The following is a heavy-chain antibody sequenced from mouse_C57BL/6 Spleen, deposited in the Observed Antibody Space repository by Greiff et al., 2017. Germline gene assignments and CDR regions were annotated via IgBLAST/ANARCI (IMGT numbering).Heavy chain of an antibody. V-gene: IGHV2-2*01. CDR3: ARKGITTNYYAMDY. Sequence: VKLQESGPGLVQPSQSLSITCTVSGFSLTSYGVHWVRQSPGKGLEWLGVIWSGGSTDYNAAFISRLSISKDNSKSQVFFKMNSLQADDTAIYYCARKGITTNYYAMDYWGQGTSVTVSS. J-gene: IGHJ4*01. D-gene: IGHD2-4*01. CDR1: GFSLTSYG. CDR2: IWSGGST.